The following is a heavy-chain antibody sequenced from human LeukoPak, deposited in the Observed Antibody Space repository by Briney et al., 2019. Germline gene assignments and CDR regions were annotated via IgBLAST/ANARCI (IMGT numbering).Heavy chain of an antibody. CDR3: AKDTYYYGSGSYPPNYYYYGMDV. Sequence: PGGSLRLSCAASGFTFDDYAMHWVRQAPGKGLEWVSGISWSSGSIGYADSVKGRFTISRDNAKNSLYLQMNSLRAEDTALYYCAKDTYYYGSGSYPPNYYYYGMDVWGQGTTVTVSS. V-gene: IGHV3-9*01. J-gene: IGHJ6*02. D-gene: IGHD3-10*01. CDR1: GFTFDDYA. CDR2: ISWSSGSI.